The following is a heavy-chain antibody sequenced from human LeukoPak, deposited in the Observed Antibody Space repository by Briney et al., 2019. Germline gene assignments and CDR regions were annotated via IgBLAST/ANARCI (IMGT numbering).Heavy chain of an antibody. Sequence: SETLSLTCTVSGGSISSSSYSWGWIRQPPGKGLEWIGSIYYSGSTYYNPSLKSRVTISVDTSKNQFSLKLSSVTAADTAVYYCARLSGSSGGYYFDYWGQGTLVTVSS. D-gene: IGHD2-15*01. V-gene: IGHV4-39*01. CDR1: GGSISSSSYS. CDR2: IYYSGST. J-gene: IGHJ4*02. CDR3: ARLSGSSGGYYFDY.